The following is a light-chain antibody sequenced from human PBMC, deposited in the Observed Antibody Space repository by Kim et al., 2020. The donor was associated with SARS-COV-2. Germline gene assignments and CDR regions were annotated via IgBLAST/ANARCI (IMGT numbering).Light chain of an antibody. J-gene: IGKJ2*01. CDR2: QAS. CDR3: QHYIRFPYT. CDR1: QIVDTY. Sequence: DIQMTQSPSTLSASVGDRVTITCRASQIVDTYLAWYQQKPGKAPNLLIYQASNLQIGVPSRFSGSGSGAEFTLTISSLQPDDFATYYCQHYIRFPYTFGPGTKLEI. V-gene: IGKV1-5*03.